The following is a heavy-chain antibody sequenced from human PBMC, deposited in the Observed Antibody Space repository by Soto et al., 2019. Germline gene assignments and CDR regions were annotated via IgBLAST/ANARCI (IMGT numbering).Heavy chain of an antibody. CDR1: GFTFSSYA. D-gene: IGHD4-17*01. CDR3: ARDTLYGDRFYFDY. V-gene: IGHV3-30-3*01. CDR2: ISYDGSNK. Sequence: VQLVESGGGVVQPGRSLRLSCAASGFTFSSYAMHWVRQAPGKGLEWVAVISYDGSNKYYADSVKGRFTISRDNSKNTLYLQMNSLRAEDTAVYYCARDTLYGDRFYFDYWGQGTLVTVSS. J-gene: IGHJ4*02.